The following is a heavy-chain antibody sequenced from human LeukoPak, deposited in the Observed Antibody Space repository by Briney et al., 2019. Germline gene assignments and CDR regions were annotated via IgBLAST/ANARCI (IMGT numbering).Heavy chain of an antibody. CDR2: IYSDGSST. D-gene: IGHD3-16*01. Sequence: GGSLRLSCAASGFTFGSYWMHWVRQAPGKGLVWVSRIYSDGSSTSYADSVKGRFTISRDNAQNTLYLQMNSLRADDTAVYYCARGRDVGRFYFDYWGQGTLVTVSS. V-gene: IGHV3-74*01. CDR3: ARGRDVGRFYFDY. J-gene: IGHJ4*02. CDR1: GFTFGSYW.